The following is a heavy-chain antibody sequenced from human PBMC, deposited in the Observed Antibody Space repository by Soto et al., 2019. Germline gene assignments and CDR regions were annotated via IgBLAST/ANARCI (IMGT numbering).Heavy chain of an antibody. D-gene: IGHD6-25*01. J-gene: IGHJ6*03. CDR1: GLTFSNYA. V-gene: IGHV3-23*01. CDR3: AKGSQAAYHNYMDV. CDR2: VRGAGDNT. Sequence: EVQLLESGGGLTQPGGSLRLSCAASGLTFSNYAMIWVRQAPGKGLEWVSAVRGAGDNTYYADSVKGRFTIARDNSENTVYLQKNGLRAENTAIYYCAKGSQAAYHNYMDVWGKGTTVTVSS.